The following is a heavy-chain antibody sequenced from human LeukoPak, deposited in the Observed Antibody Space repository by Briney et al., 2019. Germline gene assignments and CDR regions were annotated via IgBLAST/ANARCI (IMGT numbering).Heavy chain of an antibody. CDR2: IYPGDSDT. J-gene: IGHJ3*02. D-gene: IGHD6-19*01. CDR3: ATGYGSGRGAFDI. CDR1: GYRFTSYW. Sequence: GESLKISCVGSGYRFTSYWIGWVRQMPGKGLEYMGIIYPGDSDTRYSPSFQGQVTISADKSISTAYLQWSSLQASDTAMYYCATGYGSGRGAFDIWGQGTMVTASS. V-gene: IGHV5-51*01.